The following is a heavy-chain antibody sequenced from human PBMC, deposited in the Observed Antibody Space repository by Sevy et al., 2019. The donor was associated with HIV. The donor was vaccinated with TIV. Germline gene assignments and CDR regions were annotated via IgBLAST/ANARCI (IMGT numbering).Heavy chain of an antibody. Sequence: ASVKVSCKASGYTFTSYGISWVRQAPGQGLEWMGWISAYNGNTNYAQKLQGRVTMTTDTSTSTAYMELGSLGSDDTAVYYCARDRGAITMVRGVIIRPSYFDYWGQGTLVTVSS. CDR2: ISAYNGNT. V-gene: IGHV1-18*01. J-gene: IGHJ4*02. CDR3: ARDRGAITMVRGVIIRPSYFDY. D-gene: IGHD3-10*01. CDR1: GYTFTSYG.